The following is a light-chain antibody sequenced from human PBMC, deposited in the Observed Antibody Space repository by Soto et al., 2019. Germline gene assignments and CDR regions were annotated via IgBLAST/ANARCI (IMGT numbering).Light chain of an antibody. V-gene: IGKV3-20*01. CDR1: QSVSSSY. CDR3: QQYGSSPMYT. Sequence: EIVLTQSPGTLSLSPGERATLSCRASQSVSSSYLAWYQQKPGQAPRLLIYGASSRAASIPDRFSGSGSGTDFTLTISRLEPEDFAVYYCQQYGSSPMYTFGQGTKLEMK. J-gene: IGKJ2*01. CDR2: GAS.